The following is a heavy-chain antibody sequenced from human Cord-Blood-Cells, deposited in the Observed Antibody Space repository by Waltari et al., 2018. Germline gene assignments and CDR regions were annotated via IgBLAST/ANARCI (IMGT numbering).Heavy chain of an antibody. D-gene: IGHD6-6*01. CDR1: GVLFSSYA. J-gene: IGHJ3*02. Sequence: QVQLVRAGAAVNNPGSSVQVSCKASGVLFSSYAFSWVRPVSGQGLEWLGRIIPILGIANYAQKFQGRVAITADKATSTAYREVSSLRSDDTALYYCARDELEYSSSRAFDIWGQGTMVTVSS. V-gene: IGHV1-69*09. CDR2: IIPILGIA. CDR3: ARDELEYSSSRAFDI.